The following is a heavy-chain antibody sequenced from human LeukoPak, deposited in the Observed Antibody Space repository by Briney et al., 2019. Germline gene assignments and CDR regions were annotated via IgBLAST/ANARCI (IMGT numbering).Heavy chain of an antibody. CDR3: AKSGIAARPVGYYFDY. V-gene: IGHV3-23*01. J-gene: IGHJ4*02. CDR2: ISGSGGST. CDR1: GFTFSSYA. D-gene: IGHD6-6*01. Sequence: GGSLRLSCAASGFTFSSYAMSWVRQAPGKGLEWVSAISGSGGSTYYADSVKGRFTISRDNSKNTLYLQMNSLRAEDTAVYYCAKSGIAARPVGYYFDYWGQGTLVTVSS.